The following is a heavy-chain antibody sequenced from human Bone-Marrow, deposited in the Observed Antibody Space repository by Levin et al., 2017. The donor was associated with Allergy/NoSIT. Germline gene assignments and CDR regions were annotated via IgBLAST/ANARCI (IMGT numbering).Heavy chain of an antibody. CDR1: GYTFSANA. V-gene: IGHV1-3*01. Sequence: ASVKVSCKASGYTFSANAIHWVRQAPGQRLEWMGWIIPANVNTKYSQKLKGRVSLTMDTSARTVYMEMSSLTSEDTAIYHCARGDSGHLPFFDSWGQGTLVTVSS. CDR3: ARGDSGHLPFFDS. J-gene: IGHJ5*02. D-gene: IGHD6-19*01. CDR2: IIPANVNT.